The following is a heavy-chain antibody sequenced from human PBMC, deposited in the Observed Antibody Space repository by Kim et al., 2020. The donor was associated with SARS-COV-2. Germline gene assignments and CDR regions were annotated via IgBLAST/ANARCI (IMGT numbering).Heavy chain of an antibody. D-gene: IGHD3-22*01. Sequence: PSLKVRVTISVDTSKNQFSLKLSSVTAADTAVYYCARARITMIVVVKYFDYWGQGTLVTVSS. V-gene: IGHV4-31*02. CDR3: ARARITMIVVVKYFDY. J-gene: IGHJ4*02.